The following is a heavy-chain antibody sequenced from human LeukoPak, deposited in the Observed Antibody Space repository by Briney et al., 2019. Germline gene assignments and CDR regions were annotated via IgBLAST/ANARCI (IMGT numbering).Heavy chain of an antibody. CDR3: ARGGLSGSYYKGYYYYYGMDV. CDR1: GGSISSYY. Sequence: SETLSLTCTVSGGSISSYYWSWIRQPPGKGLEWIGYIYYSGSTNYNPSLKRRVTISVDTSKNQFSLKLSSVTAADTAVYYCARGGLSGSYYKGYYYYYGMDVWGQGTTVTVSS. D-gene: IGHD3-10*01. CDR2: IYYSGST. V-gene: IGHV4-59*01. J-gene: IGHJ6*02.